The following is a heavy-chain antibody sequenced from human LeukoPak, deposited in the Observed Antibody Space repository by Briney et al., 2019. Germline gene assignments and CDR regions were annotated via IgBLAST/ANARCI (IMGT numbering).Heavy chain of an antibody. J-gene: IGHJ4*02. Sequence: GGSLRLSCAASGFTFSTYWMSWARQAPDKGLEWVANIKQEGSEKYYVDSVKGRFTISRDNAKNSLYLQMNSLRAEDTAVYYCARDLRNYYGSGISDCWGQGTLVTVSS. CDR3: ARDLRNYYGSGISDC. D-gene: IGHD3-10*01. V-gene: IGHV3-7*01. CDR1: GFTFSTYW. CDR2: IKQEGSEK.